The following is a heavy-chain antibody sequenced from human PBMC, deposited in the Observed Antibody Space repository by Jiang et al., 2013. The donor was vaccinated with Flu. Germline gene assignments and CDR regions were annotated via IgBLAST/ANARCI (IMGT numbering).Heavy chain of an antibody. CDR2: IIPIFGTA. Sequence: EVKKPGSSVKVSCKASGGTFSSYAISWVRQAPGQGLEWMGGIIPIFGTANYAQKFQGRVTITADESTSTAYMELSSLRSEDTAVYYCARGAVVVVAAFYGMDVWGQGTTVTVSS. D-gene: IGHD2-15*01. J-gene: IGHJ6*02. V-gene: IGHV1-69*01. CDR1: GGTFSSYA. CDR3: ARGAVVVVAAFYGMDV.